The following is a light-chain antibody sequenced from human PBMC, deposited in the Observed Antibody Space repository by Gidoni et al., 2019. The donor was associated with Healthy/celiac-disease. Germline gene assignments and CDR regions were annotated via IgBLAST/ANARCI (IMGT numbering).Light chain of an antibody. CDR1: QSVLYSSSNKNY. J-gene: IGKJ1*01. Sequence: DIVMTQSPDSLAVSLGERATINCKSSQSVLYSSSNKNYLAWYQQKPGQPPNLLIYWASTRETGVPDRFSGSGSGTDFTLAISSLQAEDVAVYYCQQYYTTPQTFXXXTKVEIK. CDR3: QQYYTTPQT. V-gene: IGKV4-1*01. CDR2: WAS.